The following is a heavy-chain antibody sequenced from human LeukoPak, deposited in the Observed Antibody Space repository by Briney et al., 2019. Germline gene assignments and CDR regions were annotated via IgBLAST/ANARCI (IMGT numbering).Heavy chain of an antibody. D-gene: IGHD6-13*01. CDR2: IKQDGSEQ. V-gene: IGHV3-7*05. CDR1: GFTFSNYW. J-gene: IGHJ4*02. CDR3: VRWSGSWYY. Sequence: GGSLGLSCAASGFTFSNYWMSWVRQAPGKGLEWVANIKQDGSEQYYVDSVKGRFTISRDNSKNSLYLQMNSLRAEDTAVYYCVRWSGSWYYWGQGTLVTVSS.